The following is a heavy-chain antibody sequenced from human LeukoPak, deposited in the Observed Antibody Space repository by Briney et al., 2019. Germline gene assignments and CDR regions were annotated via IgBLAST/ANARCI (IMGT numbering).Heavy chain of an antibody. CDR2: ISAYYCNT. V-gene: IGHV1-18*01. CDR3: ARDGEPYCSSTSCHRDY. D-gene: IGHD2-2*01. Sequence: ASVKVSCKASGYTFTSYGMRWGGQAPGEGVEGRGWISAYYCNTSYAPKLQGRSTMTTDTSTSTAYMELRSLRPDDPAVYYCARDGEPYCSSTSCHRDYWGQGTLVTVSS. J-gene: IGHJ4*02. CDR1: GYTFTSYG.